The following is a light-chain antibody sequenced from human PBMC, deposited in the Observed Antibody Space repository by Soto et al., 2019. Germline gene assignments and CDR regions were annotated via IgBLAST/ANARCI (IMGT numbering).Light chain of an antibody. V-gene: IGKV1-5*03. CDR2: KAS. Sequence: DIQMTQSPSTLSASVGDRVTITCRASQSISSWLAWHQQKPGKAPKLLISKASSLESGVPSRFSGSGSGTEFTLTICSLQPDDFATYYCQQYNSYRTFGQGTKVDIK. CDR3: QQYNSYRT. J-gene: IGKJ1*01. CDR1: QSISSW.